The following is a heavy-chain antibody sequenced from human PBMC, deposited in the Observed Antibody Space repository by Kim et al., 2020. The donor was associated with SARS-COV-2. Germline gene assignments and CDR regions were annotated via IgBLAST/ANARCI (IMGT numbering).Heavy chain of an antibody. D-gene: IGHD1-26*01. J-gene: IGHJ4*02. V-gene: IGHV1-3*01. CDR3: ARDLVVGAKASLDY. Sequence: QKFQGRVTITRDTSASTAYMELSSLRSEDTAVYYCARDLVVGAKASLDYWGQGTLVTVSS.